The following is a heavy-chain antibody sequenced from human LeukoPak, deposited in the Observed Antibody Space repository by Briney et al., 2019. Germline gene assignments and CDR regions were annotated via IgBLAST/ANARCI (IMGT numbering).Heavy chain of an antibody. CDR3: ARDGSYGSGSDAFDI. Sequence: GGSLRLSCAASGFTFSSYGMHWVRQAPGKGLEWVAVIWYDGSNKYDADSVKGRFTISRDNSKNTLYLQMNSLRAEDTAVYYCARDGSYGSGSDAFDIWGQGTMVTVSS. CDR1: GFTFSSYG. CDR2: IWYDGSNK. V-gene: IGHV3-33*01. J-gene: IGHJ3*02. D-gene: IGHD3-10*01.